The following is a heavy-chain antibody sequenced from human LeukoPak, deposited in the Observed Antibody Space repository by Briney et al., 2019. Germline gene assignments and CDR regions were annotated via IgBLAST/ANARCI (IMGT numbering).Heavy chain of an antibody. CDR2: IHASGPT. CDR1: GGSISTYY. CDR3: ARHDAGIAARPFDN. V-gene: IGHV4-4*09. D-gene: IGHD6-6*01. J-gene: IGHJ4*02. Sequence: PSETLSLTCTVSGGSISTYYWSWIRRPPGKGLEWIAYIHASGPTNYNPSLKSRITISVDTSKNQFSLELGSVTAADTAVYYCARHDAGIAARPFDNWGQGTLVTVSS.